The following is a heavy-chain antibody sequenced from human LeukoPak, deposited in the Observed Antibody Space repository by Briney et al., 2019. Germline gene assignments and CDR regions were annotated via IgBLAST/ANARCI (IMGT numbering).Heavy chain of an antibody. CDR1: GYSFTSYW. V-gene: IGHV5-51*01. D-gene: IGHD1-26*01. Sequence: GESLKISCKGSGYSFTSYWIGWVRQMPGKGLEWMGIIYPGDSDTRYSPSFQGQVTISADKSISTAYLQWRSLKASDTAMYYCARLGSGSYYSLSDFDYWGQGTLVTVSS. CDR2: IYPGDSDT. J-gene: IGHJ4*02. CDR3: ARLGSGSYYSLSDFDY.